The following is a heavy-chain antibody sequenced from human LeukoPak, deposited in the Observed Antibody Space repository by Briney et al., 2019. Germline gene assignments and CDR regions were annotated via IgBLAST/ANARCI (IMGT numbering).Heavy chain of an antibody. J-gene: IGHJ6*03. CDR2: IIPIFGTA. CDR1: GYTFTGYY. Sequence: SVKVSCKASGYTFTGYYMHWVRQAPGQGLEWMGGIIPIFGTANYAQKFQGRVTITADESTSTAYMELSSLRSEDTAVYYCARDSDYYDSSGPRYYYYYMDVWGKGTTVTISS. D-gene: IGHD3-22*01. CDR3: ARDSDYYDSSGPRYYYYYMDV. V-gene: IGHV1-69*13.